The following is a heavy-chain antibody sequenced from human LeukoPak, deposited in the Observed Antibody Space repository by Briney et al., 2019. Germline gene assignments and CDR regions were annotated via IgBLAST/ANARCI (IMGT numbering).Heavy chain of an antibody. V-gene: IGHV4-4*07. CDR2: IYTSGST. J-gene: IGHJ4*02. D-gene: IGHD6-19*01. CDR3: ARVYSSGWWGGGEDYFDY. Sequence: SETLSLTCTVSGGSISSYYWSWTRQPAAKGLECIGRIYTSGSTNYNPSLKSRVTMSVDTSKNQFSLKLSSVTAADTAVYYCARVYSSGWWGGGEDYFDYWGQGTLVTVSS. CDR1: GGSISSYY.